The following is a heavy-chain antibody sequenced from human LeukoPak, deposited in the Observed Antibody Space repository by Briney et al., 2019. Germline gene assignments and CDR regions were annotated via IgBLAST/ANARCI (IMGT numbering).Heavy chain of an antibody. CDR2: IYYSGNS. D-gene: IGHD4-17*01. J-gene: IGHJ4*02. Sequence: PSQTLSLTCTVSGGSISSGSYYWSWVRQHPGKGLEWIGHIYYSGNSYYNPSLKSRVTMSIDRSKNQFSLRLTSVTAADTAVYCLRSHGAYWGQGTLVTVSS. V-gene: IGHV4-31*06. CDR1: GGSISSGSYY. CDR3: RSHGAY.